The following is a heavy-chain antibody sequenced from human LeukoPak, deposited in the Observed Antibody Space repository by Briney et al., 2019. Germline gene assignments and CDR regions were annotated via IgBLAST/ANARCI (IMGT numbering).Heavy chain of an antibody. CDR1: GGSISSSSHY. CDR2: IYYTGSS. Sequence: PSETLSLTCTVSGGSISSSSHYWGWFRQPPGLGLERSGCIYYTGSSYSSPSLKSLVTISVYSSKNQWSLKLSAVTAADTAVYYCAGGLDWGDGMDVWGQGSTVTVS. J-gene: IGHJ6*02. D-gene: IGHD2-15*01. CDR3: AGGLDWGDGMDV. V-gene: IGHV4-39*01.